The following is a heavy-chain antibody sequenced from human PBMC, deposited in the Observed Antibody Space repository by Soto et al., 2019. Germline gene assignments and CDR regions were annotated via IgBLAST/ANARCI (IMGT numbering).Heavy chain of an antibody. D-gene: IGHD2-15*01. Sequence: QVQLVQSGAEVKKPGASVKVSCKASGYTFTGYYMHWVRQAPGQGLEWMGWINPNSGGTNYAQKFQGWVTMTRDTSISTAYMELSRLRSDDTAVYYCARGGDLYCSGGSCSSWFDPWGQGTLVTVSS. CDR1: GYTFTGYY. CDR3: ARGGDLYCSGGSCSSWFDP. V-gene: IGHV1-2*04. CDR2: INPNSGGT. J-gene: IGHJ5*02.